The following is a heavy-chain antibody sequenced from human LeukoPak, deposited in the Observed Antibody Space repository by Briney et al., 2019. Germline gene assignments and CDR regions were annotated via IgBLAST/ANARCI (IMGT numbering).Heavy chain of an antibody. CDR1: GGSISSTNW. Sequence: PSETLSLTCAVSGGSISSTNWWSWVRQPPGKGLEWIGEIYHSGSTNYNPSLKSRVTISVDKSKNQFSLKLSSVTAADTAVYYCASSPDIVVVPAASWTFDIWGQGTMVTVSS. D-gene: IGHD2-2*01. CDR3: ASSPDIVVVPAASWTFDI. V-gene: IGHV4-4*02. CDR2: IYHSGST. J-gene: IGHJ3*02.